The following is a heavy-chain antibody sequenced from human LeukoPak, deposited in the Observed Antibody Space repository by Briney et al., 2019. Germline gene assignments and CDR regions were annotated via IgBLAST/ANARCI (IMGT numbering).Heavy chain of an antibody. V-gene: IGHV6-1*01. CDR2: TYYRSKWYN. Sequence: SQTLSLTRAISGDSVSSNSAAWNWIRQSPSRGLEWLGRTYYRSKWYNDYAVSVKSRITINPDTSKNQFSLQLNSVTPEDTAVYYCARGLYYDSSGYYYGYYYMDVWGKGTTVTVSS. D-gene: IGHD3-22*01. CDR3: ARGLYYDSSGYYYGYYYMDV. J-gene: IGHJ6*03. CDR1: GDSVSSNSAA.